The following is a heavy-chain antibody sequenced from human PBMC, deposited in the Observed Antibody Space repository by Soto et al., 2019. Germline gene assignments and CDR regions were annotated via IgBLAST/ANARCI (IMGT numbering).Heavy chain of an antibody. CDR1: GGSISSGDYY. J-gene: IGHJ4*02. CDR2: IYYSGST. D-gene: IGHD5-18*01. CDR3: ARDSGRGYSYGYPFGYFDY. Sequence: SETLSLTCTVSGGSISSGDYYWSWIRQPQGKGLEWIGYIYYSGSTYYNPSLKSRVTISVDTSKNQFSLKLSSVTAADTAVYYCARDSGRGYSYGYPFGYFDYWGQGTLVTVSS. V-gene: IGHV4-30-4*01.